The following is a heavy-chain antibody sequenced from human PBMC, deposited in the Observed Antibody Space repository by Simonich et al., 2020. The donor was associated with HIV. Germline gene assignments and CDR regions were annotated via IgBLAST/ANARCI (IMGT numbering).Heavy chain of an antibody. D-gene: IGHD4-17*01. CDR3: AREPGDDYGDYLPLYYYYMDF. CDR1: GGSFSGYY. CDR2: INHSGST. V-gene: IGHV4-34*01. Sequence: QVQLQQWGAGLLKPSETLSLTCAVYGGSFSGYYWSWIRQPPGKGLEWIGEINHSGSTNYNPALKSRVTISVDTSKNQFSLKLSSVTAADTAVYYCAREPGDDYGDYLPLYYYYMDFWGKGTTVTVSS. J-gene: IGHJ6*03.